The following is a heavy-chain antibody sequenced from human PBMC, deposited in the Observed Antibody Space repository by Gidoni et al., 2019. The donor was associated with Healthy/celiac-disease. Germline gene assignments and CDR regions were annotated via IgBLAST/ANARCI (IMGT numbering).Heavy chain of an antibody. CDR1: GFTFDDYA. D-gene: IGHD6-19*01. V-gene: IGHV3-43*02. CDR3: AKDSGSGWSSLFDY. Sequence: EVQLVESGGGVVQPGGSLRLSCAASGFTFDDYAMHWVRQAPGKGLEWVSLISGDGGSTYYADSVKGRFTISRDNSKNSLYLQMNSLRTEDTALYYCAKDSGSGWSSLFDYWGQGTLVTVSS. CDR2: ISGDGGST. J-gene: IGHJ4*02.